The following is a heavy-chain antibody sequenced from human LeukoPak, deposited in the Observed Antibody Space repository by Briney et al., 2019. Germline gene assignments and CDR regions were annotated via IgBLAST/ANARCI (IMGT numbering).Heavy chain of an antibody. J-gene: IGHJ3*02. CDR1: GGSISTYY. V-gene: IGHV4-59*08. Sequence: SETLSLTCTVSGGSISTYYWSWIRQPPGKGLEWIGDIYYSGSTNYKPSLKSRVSISVDTAKNQFSLKLSSVTAADTAVYYCARQRGPYGGYDHDAFNIWGQGTMVTVSS. CDR2: IYYSGST. CDR3: ARQRGPYGGYDHDAFNI. D-gene: IGHD5-12*01.